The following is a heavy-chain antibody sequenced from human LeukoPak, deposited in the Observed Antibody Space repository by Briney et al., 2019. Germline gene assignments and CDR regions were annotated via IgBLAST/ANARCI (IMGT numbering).Heavy chain of an antibody. Sequence: GMSLRLSCAASGFTFSSYAMHWVRQAPGKGLEWVAIISFDGSIKYQADSVKGRFTISRDDSKNTLYLQMNSLRAEDTAVYYCARDPSANSRVYYFDYWGQGTLVTVSS. D-gene: IGHD4/OR15-4a*01. J-gene: IGHJ4*02. CDR3: ARDPSANSRVYYFDY. CDR2: ISFDGSIK. CDR1: GFTFSSYA. V-gene: IGHV3-30-3*01.